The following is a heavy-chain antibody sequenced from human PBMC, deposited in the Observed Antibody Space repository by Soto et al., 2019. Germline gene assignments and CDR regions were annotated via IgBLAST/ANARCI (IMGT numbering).Heavy chain of an antibody. CDR1: GFTFSNAW. CDR3: TGRGYPRPIAVAGYDAFDI. CDR2: IKRKTDGGTT. D-gene: IGHD6-19*01. J-gene: IGHJ3*02. V-gene: IGHV3-15*07. Sequence: EVQLVESGGGLVKPGGSLRLSCAASGFTFSNAWMNWVRQAPGKGLEWVGRIKRKTDGGTTDYAAPVKGRFTISRDDSKNTLYLQMNSLKTEDTAVYYCTGRGYPRPIAVAGYDAFDIWGQGTMVTVSS.